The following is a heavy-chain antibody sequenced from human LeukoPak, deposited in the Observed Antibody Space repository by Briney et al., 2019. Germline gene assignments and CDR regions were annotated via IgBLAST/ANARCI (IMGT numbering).Heavy chain of an antibody. CDR1: GFTVSSNY. D-gene: IGHD3-22*01. CDR2: IYSGGST. CDR3: AKDDRYYYDSSGYYQT. V-gene: IGHV3-53*01. Sequence: GGSLRLSCAASGFTVSSNYMSWVHQAPGKGLEWVSVIYSGGSTYYADSVKGRFTISRDNSKNTLYLQMNSLRAEDTAVYYCAKDDRYYYDSSGYYQTWGQGTLVTVSS. J-gene: IGHJ5*02.